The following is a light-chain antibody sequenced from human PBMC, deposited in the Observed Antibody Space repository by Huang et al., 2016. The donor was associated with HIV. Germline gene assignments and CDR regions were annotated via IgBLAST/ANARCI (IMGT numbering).Light chain of an antibody. V-gene: IGKV3-15*01. Sequence: EIVMTQSPATLSVSPGERVTLSCRANRSVSTNLAWYKQRPGQAPRLLIYGSSTRAPGIPARFSGSGSGTDFSLTISSLQSEDFALYYCHQYNNWRLSFGGGTRVDI. CDR1: RSVSTN. J-gene: IGKJ4*01. CDR2: GSS. CDR3: HQYNNWRLS.